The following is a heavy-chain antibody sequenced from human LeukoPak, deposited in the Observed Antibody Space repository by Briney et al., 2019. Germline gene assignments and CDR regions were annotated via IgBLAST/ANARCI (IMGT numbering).Heavy chain of an antibody. V-gene: IGHV3-30*04. CDR3: RLAVAGTFDY. CDR2: ISYDGGNK. D-gene: IGHD6-19*01. J-gene: IGHJ4*02. CDR1: GFTFSSYA. Sequence: LTGGSLRLSCAASGFTFSSYAMHWVRQAPGKGLEWVAVISYDGGNKYYADSVKGRFTISRDNSKNTLYLQMNSLRAEDTAVYYCRLAVAGTFDYWGQGTLVTVSS.